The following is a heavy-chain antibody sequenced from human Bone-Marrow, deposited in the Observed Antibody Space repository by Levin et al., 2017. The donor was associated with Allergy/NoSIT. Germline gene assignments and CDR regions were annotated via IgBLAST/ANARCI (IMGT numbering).Heavy chain of an antibody. J-gene: IGHJ4*02. D-gene: IGHD5-18*01. CDR3: AKPKRGYSYGSDYFDY. CDR2: ISYDGSNK. V-gene: IGHV3-30*18. Sequence: PGGSLRLSCAASGFTFSSYGMHWVRQAPGKGLEWVAVISYDGSNKYYADSVKGRFTISRDNSKNTLYLQMNSLRAEDTAVYYCAKPKRGYSYGSDYFDYWGQGTLVTVSS. CDR1: GFTFSSYG.